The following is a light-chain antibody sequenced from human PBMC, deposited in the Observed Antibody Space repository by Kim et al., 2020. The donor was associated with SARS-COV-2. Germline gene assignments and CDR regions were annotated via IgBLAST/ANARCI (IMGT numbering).Light chain of an antibody. CDR1: QDIDNY. Sequence: DIQMTQSPSSLSASVGDRVTITCQASQDIDNYLNWYQQKPGKAPKLLISDAATLETGVPSRFSGRGSGTDFTLTISSLQPEDTATYYCQQFDSLPLTFGGGTKLEIK. V-gene: IGKV1-33*01. J-gene: IGKJ4*01. CDR2: DAA. CDR3: QQFDSLPLT.